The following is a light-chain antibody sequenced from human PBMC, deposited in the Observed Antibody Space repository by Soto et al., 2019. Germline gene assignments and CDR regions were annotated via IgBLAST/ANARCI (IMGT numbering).Light chain of an antibody. V-gene: IGKV3-20*01. CDR2: GAS. J-gene: IGKJ2*01. Sequence: EIVLTQSPGTLSLSPGERATLSCRASQSVSSSYLAWYQQKPGQAPMLLIYGASSRSTGIPDRFSGSGSGTDFTIPIGRLEPEDFAVYYCPPSGRSPGGTFGPGTKLAIK. CDR3: PPSGRSPGGT. CDR1: QSVSSSY.